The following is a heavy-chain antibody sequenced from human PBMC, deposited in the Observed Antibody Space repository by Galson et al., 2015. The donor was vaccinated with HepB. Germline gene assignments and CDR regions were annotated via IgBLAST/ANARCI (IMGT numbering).Heavy chain of an antibody. V-gene: IGHV3-30*04. D-gene: IGHD3-10*01. CDR1: GFTFSRHA. J-gene: IGHJ4*02. CDR2: ISSDINTK. CDR3: ASDLDGSGSFYNMLAY. Sequence: SLRLSCAASGFTFSRHAFHWVRQAPGKGLQWLSLISSDINTKNYADSVKGRFSVSRDNSRDTVYRQMNGLRPEDTAVYFCASDLDGSGSFYNMLAYWGQGIMVTVSS.